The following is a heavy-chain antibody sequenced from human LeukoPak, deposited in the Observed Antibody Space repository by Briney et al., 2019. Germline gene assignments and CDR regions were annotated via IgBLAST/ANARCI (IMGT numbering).Heavy chain of an antibody. CDR3: AKSEGSSFLYNWFDP. CDR1: GFTFSSYA. J-gene: IGHJ5*02. D-gene: IGHD6-6*01. CDR2: ISDSGGTT. V-gene: IGHV3-23*01. Sequence: PGGSLRLSCAASGFTFSSYAMTWVRQAPGKGLEWVSGISDSGGTTYYADFVKGRFTISRDNSKNTLYLQMNSLRAEDTAIYYCAKSEGSSFLYNWFDPWGQGTLVTVSS.